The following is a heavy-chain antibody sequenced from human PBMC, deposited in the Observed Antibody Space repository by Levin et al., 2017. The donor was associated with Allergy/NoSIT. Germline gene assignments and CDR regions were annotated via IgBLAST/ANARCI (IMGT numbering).Heavy chain of an antibody. J-gene: IGHJ6*02. CDR2: IIPIFGTA. CDR1: GGTFSSYA. Sequence: KISCKASGGTFSSYAISWVRQAPGQGLEWMGGIIPIFGTANYAQKFQGRVTITADESTSTAYMELSSLRSEDTAVYYCARDPTLYCSGGSCYSNGGYYYGMDVWGQGTTVTVSS. CDR3: ARDPTLYCSGGSCYSNGGYYYGMDV. V-gene: IGHV1-69*01. D-gene: IGHD2-15*01.